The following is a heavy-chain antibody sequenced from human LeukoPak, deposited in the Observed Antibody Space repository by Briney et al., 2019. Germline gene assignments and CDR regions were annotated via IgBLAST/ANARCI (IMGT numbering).Heavy chain of an antibody. CDR3: ARDNYDFWSGYYYYYYMDV. Sequence: GGSLRLSCAASGFTFSSYSMNWVRQAPGKGLEWVSYISSSSSTIYYADSVKGRFIISRDNAKNSLYLQMNSLRAEDTAVYYCARDNYDFWSGYYYYYYMDVWGKGTTVTVSS. CDR2: ISSSSSTI. CDR1: GFTFSSYS. D-gene: IGHD3-3*01. V-gene: IGHV3-48*01. J-gene: IGHJ6*03.